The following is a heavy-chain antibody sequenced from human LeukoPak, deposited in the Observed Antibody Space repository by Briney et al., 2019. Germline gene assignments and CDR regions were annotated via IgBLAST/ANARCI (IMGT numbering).Heavy chain of an antibody. V-gene: IGHV3-30-3*01. Sequence: GGSLRLSCAASGFTFSSYAMHWVRQAPGKGLEWVAAISYDGSNKYYADSVKGRFTISRDNSKNTLYLQMNRLRAEDTAVYYCAREAYGSGSYYSPPDYWGQGTLVTVSS. J-gene: IGHJ4*02. CDR2: ISYDGSNK. CDR3: AREAYGSGSYYSPPDY. CDR1: GFTFSSYA. D-gene: IGHD3-10*01.